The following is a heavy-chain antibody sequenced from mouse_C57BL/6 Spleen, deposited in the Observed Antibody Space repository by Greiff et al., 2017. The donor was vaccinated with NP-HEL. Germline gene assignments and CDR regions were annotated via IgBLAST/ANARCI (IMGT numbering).Heavy chain of an antibody. CDR3: ARWDY. Sequence: EVQLQQSGPELVKPGASVKISCKASGYTFTDYYMNWVKQSHGKSLEWIGDINPNNGGTSYNQKFKGKATLTVDKSSSTAYMELRSLTSESSAVYYCARWDYWGQGTTLTVSS. CDR2: INPNNGGT. J-gene: IGHJ2*01. V-gene: IGHV1-26*01. CDR1: GYTFTDYY.